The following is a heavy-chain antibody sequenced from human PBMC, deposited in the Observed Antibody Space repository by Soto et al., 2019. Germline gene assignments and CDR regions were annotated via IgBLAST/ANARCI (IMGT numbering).Heavy chain of an antibody. J-gene: IGHJ6*02. Sequence: SETLSLXXAVXXXXXXXXXWSWIRQPPGKGLEWIGEINHSGSTNYNPSLKSRVTISVDTSKNQFSLKLSSVTAADTAVYYCAGEVWMLVPGQIYYSYGMDVWGQGTTVTVSS. CDR3: AGEVWMLVPGQIYYSYGMDV. CDR1: XXXXXXXX. D-gene: IGHD3-16*01. V-gene: IGHV4-34*01. CDR2: INHSGST.